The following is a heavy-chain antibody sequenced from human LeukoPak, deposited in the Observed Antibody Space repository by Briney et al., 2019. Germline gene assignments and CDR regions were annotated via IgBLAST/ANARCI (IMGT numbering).Heavy chain of an antibody. D-gene: IGHD1-14*01. V-gene: IGHV1-18*01. CDR2: ISVNNGNT. J-gene: IGHJ3*02. Sequence: ASVKVSCKASGYIFSKYAITWVRQAPGQGLEWMGWISVNNGNTKYAQKFQGRVTMTTDTSTSTAHMELRSLRSDDTAVYYCARDKRGITDAFDIWGQGTMVTVSS. CDR1: GYIFSKYA. CDR3: ARDKRGITDAFDI.